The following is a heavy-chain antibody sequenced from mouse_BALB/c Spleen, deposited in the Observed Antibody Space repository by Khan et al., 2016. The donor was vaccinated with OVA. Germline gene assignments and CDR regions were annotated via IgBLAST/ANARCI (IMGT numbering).Heavy chain of an antibody. J-gene: IGHJ3*01. CDR3: STHYGNPFAF. CDR1: GFNIKDTY. V-gene: IGHV14-3*02. Sequence: VQLKQSGAELVKPGASVKLSCSASGFNIKDTYIHWMKQRPEQGLEWIGRIDPPNDDSKYGPKFQAKVTLTADTSTNTAYLQLSSLTSEDTDVYDCSTHYGNPFAFWGQGTLVSGSA. CDR2: IDPPNDDS. D-gene: IGHD2-1*01.